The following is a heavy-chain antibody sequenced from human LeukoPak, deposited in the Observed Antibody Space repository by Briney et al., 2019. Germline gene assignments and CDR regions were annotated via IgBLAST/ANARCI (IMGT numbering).Heavy chain of an antibody. V-gene: IGHV1-69*04. CDR1: GGTFSSYA. Sequence: SVKVSCKASGGTFSSYAISWVRQAPGQGLGWMGRIIPILGIANYAQKFQGRVTITADKSTSTAYMELSSLRSEDTAVYYCARDPGHKWFDPWGQGTLVTVSS. J-gene: IGHJ5*02. CDR3: ARDPGHKWFDP. CDR2: IIPILGIA.